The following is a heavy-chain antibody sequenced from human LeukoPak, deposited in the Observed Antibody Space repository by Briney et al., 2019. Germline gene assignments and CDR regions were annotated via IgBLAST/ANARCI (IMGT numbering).Heavy chain of an antibody. CDR3: ARVAESYYYFDY. CDR2: ISYSGST. D-gene: IGHD1-26*01. Sequence: PSETLSLTCTVSGGSITNYYWSWIRQPPGKGLEWIGYISYSGSTNYSPSLKSRVTISVDTSKKQFSLNLNSVTAADTAIYYCARVAESYYYFDYWGQGTLVTVSS. J-gene: IGHJ4*02. CDR1: GGSITNYY. V-gene: IGHV4-59*01.